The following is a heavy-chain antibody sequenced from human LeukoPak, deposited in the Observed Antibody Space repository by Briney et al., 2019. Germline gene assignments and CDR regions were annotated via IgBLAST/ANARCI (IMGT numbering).Heavy chain of an antibody. CDR1: GDSVSSGY. D-gene: IGHD2-15*01. CDR3: GRGHRYSRD. CDR2: IYDNGVT. V-gene: IGHV4-4*09. J-gene: IGHJ1*01. Sequence: SETLSLSCNVSGDSVSSGYWTWIRQSPAKGLEWIGFIYDNGVTDYNPSLKSRLIISLDTSKSQFSLNLRSVSAADSAIYCAGRGHRYSRDWGQGILVTVSS.